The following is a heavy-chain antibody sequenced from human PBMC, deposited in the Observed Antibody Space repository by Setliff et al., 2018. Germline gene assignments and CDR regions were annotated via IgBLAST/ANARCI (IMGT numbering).Heavy chain of an antibody. Sequence: PGGSLRLSCAASGFTFSNAWMSWVRQAPGKGLEWLGRIKSKTDGGTTDYAAPVKGRFTISRDDSKNTLYQRMNSLKTEDTAVYYCTTDGRQDPYYYMDVWGKGTTVTVSS. J-gene: IGHJ6*03. CDR1: GFTFSNAW. D-gene: IGHD2-15*01. CDR2: IKSKTDGGTT. V-gene: IGHV3-15*01. CDR3: TTDGRQDPYYYMDV.